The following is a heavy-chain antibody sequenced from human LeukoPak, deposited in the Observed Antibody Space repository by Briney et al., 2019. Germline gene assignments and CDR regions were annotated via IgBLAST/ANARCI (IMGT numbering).Heavy chain of an antibody. V-gene: IGHV3-30*03. D-gene: IGHD4-17*01. J-gene: IGHJ4*02. Sequence: GGSLRHSCAASGFTFSSYGMHWVRQAPGKGLEWVAAISFDGDIKYYVDSVKGRFTISRDNSKNTLYLQMNSLRAEDTAVYYCARDKVRFPDYWGQGTLVTVSS. CDR3: ARDKVRFPDY. CDR2: ISFDGDIK. CDR1: GFTFSSYG.